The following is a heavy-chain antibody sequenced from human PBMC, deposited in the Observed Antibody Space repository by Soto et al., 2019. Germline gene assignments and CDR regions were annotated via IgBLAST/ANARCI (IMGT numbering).Heavy chain of an antibody. CDR1: GFTFSSYG. CDR2: ISYDGSNK. D-gene: IGHD3-10*01. V-gene: IGHV3-30*18. Sequence: QVQLVESGGGVVQPGRSLRLSCAASGFTFSSYGMHWVRQAPGKGLEWVAVISYDGSNKYYADSVKGRFTISRDNSKNTLYLQMNSLRAEDTAVYYCAKGTSGSYYGYFEYWGQGTLVTVSS. J-gene: IGHJ4*02. CDR3: AKGTSGSYYGYFEY.